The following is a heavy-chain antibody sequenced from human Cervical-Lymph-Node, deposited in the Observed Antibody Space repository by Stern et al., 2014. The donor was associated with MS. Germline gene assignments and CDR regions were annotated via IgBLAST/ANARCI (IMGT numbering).Heavy chain of an antibody. Sequence: QVQLVQSGAEVQKPGSSVKVSCKASGDAIRNYAFSWVRQAPGQGLEWMGGTIPLVGTANYAQKFQGIITLSADESTSTAYMELSSLRPEDTAVYYCARSDVPAAVASIDYWGQGTLVTVTS. CDR3: ARSDVPAAVASIDY. J-gene: IGHJ4*02. D-gene: IGHD2-2*01. CDR2: TIPLVGTA. V-gene: IGHV1-69*01. CDR1: GDAIRNYA.